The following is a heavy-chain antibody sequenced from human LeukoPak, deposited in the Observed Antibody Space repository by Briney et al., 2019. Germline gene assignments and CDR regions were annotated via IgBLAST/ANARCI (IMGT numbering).Heavy chain of an antibody. J-gene: IGHJ1*01. Sequence: SVKVSCKASGGTFSSYAISWVRQAPGQGLEWMGGNIPIFGTANYAQKFQGRVTITADESTSTAYMELSSLRSEDTAVYYCALGESYSGSLGAIQHWGQGTLVTVSS. CDR2: NIPIFGTA. D-gene: IGHD1-26*01. CDR3: ALGESYSGSLGAIQH. V-gene: IGHV1-69*13. CDR1: GGTFSSYA.